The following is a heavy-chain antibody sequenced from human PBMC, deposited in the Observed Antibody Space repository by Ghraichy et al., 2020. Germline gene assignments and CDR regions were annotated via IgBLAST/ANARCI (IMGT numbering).Heavy chain of an antibody. V-gene: IGHV4-34*01. CDR1: GGSFSGYY. J-gene: IGHJ5*02. Sequence: SETLSLTCAVYGGSFSGYYWSWIRQPPGKGLEWIGEIYHGGSTNYNPSLKSRVTISVDTSKNQFSLKLSSVTAADTAVYYCTRGPKGLDTIKGNMVLGFDPWGQGSLVTVSS. CDR3: TRGPKGLDTIKGNMVLGFDP. CDR2: IYHGGST. D-gene: IGHD3-10*01.